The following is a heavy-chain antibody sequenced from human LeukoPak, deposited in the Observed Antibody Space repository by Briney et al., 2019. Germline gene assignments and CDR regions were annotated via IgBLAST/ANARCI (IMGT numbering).Heavy chain of an antibody. V-gene: IGHV3-23*01. CDR2: ISGSGGST. CDR1: GFTFSSYA. CDR3: AKLPHAWFGELFEYYYMDV. D-gene: IGHD3-10*01. J-gene: IGHJ6*03. Sequence: GGSLRLSCAASGFTFSSYAMSWVRQAPGKGLEWVSAISGSGGSTYYADSVKGRFTISRDNSKNTLYLQMNSLRAEDTAVYYCAKLPHAWFGELFEYYYMDVWGKGTTVTISS.